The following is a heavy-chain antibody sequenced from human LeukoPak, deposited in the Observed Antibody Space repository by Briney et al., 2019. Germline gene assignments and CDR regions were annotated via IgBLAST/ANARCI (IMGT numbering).Heavy chain of an antibody. V-gene: IGHV3-21*01. CDR2: ISSSSSYI. D-gene: IGHD3-22*01. CDR1: GFTFSSYS. J-gene: IGHJ4*02. Sequence: NPGGSLRLSCAASGFTFSSYSMNWVRQAPGKGLEWVSSISSSSSYIYYADSVKGRFTISRDNAKNSLYLQMNSLRAEDTAVYYCAKGITMIVVVISFDYWGQGTLVTVSS. CDR3: AKGITMIVVVISFDY.